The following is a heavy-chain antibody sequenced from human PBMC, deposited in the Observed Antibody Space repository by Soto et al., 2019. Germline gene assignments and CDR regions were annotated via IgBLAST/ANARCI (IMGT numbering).Heavy chain of an antibody. CDR2: INWDGGDT. V-gene: IGHV3-43*01. CDR3: SKDKPKYYGMDA. CDR1: GFTFDGYT. J-gene: IGHJ6*01. Sequence: WGSLRLSCASSGFTFDGYTMHWVRQAPGKGLEWVSLINWDGGDTYYADSVKGRFTISRDNSKNSLYLQMNSLTTEDTALYYCSKDKPKYYGMDAWGQGTTVTVSS.